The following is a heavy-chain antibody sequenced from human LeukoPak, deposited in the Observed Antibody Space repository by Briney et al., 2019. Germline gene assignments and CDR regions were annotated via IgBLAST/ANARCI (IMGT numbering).Heavy chain of an antibody. V-gene: IGHV1-69*05. Sequence: SVKVSCKASGGTFSSYAISWVRQAPGQGLEWMGGIIPIFGTANYAQKFQGRVTITTDESTSTAYMELSSLRSEDTAVYYCARDRYYYDSSGYSIWGQGTLVTVSS. CDR3: ARDRYYYDSSGYSI. CDR1: GGTFSSYA. J-gene: IGHJ4*02. D-gene: IGHD3-22*01. CDR2: IIPIFGTA.